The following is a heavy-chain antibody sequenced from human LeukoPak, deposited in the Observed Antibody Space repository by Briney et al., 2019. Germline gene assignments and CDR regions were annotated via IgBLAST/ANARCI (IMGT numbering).Heavy chain of an antibody. CDR3: ARTRYYYNSRSYGAPYYFDY. CDR1: GYSISSGYY. J-gene: IGHJ4*02. D-gene: IGHD3-10*01. V-gene: IGHV4-38-2*02. Sequence: SETLSLTCTVSGYSISSGYYWGWIRQPPGKGLEWIGSIYHSGSTYYNPSLKSRVPISVDTSKNQFSLKLSSVTAADTALYYCARTRYYYNSRSYGAPYYFDYWGQGTLVTVSS. CDR2: IYHSGST.